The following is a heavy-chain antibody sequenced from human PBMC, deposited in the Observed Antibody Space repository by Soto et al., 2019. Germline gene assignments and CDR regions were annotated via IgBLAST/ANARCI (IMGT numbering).Heavy chain of an antibody. Sequence: EVQLVESEGGIVQPGGSLRLSCAASGFTFSSYWMHWVRQVPGKGLVWVSRINSDGSSTSYADSVKGRFTISRDNAKNTLYLQMNSLTGEDTAVYYCARPRYDGSGTPFDHWGQGTLVTVSS. V-gene: IGHV3-74*01. J-gene: IGHJ4*02. CDR3: ARPRYDGSGTPFDH. D-gene: IGHD3-22*01. CDR2: INSDGSST. CDR1: GFTFSSYW.